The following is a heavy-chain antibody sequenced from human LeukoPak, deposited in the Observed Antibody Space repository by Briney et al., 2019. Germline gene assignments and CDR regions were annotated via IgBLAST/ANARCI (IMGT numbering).Heavy chain of an antibody. CDR1: GGTFSSYA. J-gene: IGHJ4*02. D-gene: IGHD3-10*01. CDR3: ARELLWFGALKHYFDY. V-gene: IGHV1-69*04. CDR2: TIPILGIA. Sequence: ASVKVSCKASGGTFSSYAISWVRQAPGHGLEWMGRTIPILGIANYAQKFQGRVTITADKSTSTAYMELSSLRSEDTAVYYCARELLWFGALKHYFDYWGQGTLVTVSS.